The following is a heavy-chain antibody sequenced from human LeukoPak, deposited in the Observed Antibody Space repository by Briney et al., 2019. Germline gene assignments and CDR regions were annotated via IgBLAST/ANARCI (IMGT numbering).Heavy chain of an antibody. D-gene: IGHD3-22*01. CDR3: ARGPRYYYDSSGYSANWFDP. CDR2: MNPNSGNT. CDR1: GYTFTSYD. V-gene: IGHV1-8*01. Sequence: ASVKVSCKASGYTFTSYDINWVRQATGQGLEWMGWMNPNSGNTGYAQKFQGRVTMTRNTSISTAYMEPSSLRSEDTAVYYCARGPRYYYDSSGYSANWFDPWGQGTLVTVSS. J-gene: IGHJ5*02.